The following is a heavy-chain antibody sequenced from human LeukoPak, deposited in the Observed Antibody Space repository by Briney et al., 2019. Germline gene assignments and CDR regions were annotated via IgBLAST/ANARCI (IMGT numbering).Heavy chain of an antibody. CDR3: ARDFRPVTTGAFDY. Sequence: GGSLRLSCAASGFTFSSYAMHWVRQAPGKGLEWVAVISYDGSNKYYADSVKGRFTISRDNSKNTLYLQMNSLRAEDTAVYYCARDFRPVTTGAFDYWGQGTLVTVSS. CDR1: GFTFSSYA. D-gene: IGHD4-11*01. V-gene: IGHV3-30-3*01. CDR2: ISYDGSNK. J-gene: IGHJ4*02.